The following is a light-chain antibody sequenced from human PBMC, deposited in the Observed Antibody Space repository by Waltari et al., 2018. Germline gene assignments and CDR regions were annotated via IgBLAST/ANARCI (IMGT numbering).Light chain of an antibody. V-gene: IGKV1-39*01. J-gene: IGKJ1*01. Sequence: DIQMTQSPSSLSASVGDRVTITCRASQSISRHLSWYQQQPGEAPKLLIYAATTLHSGVPIRFSGSGSGTDFSLTISGLQPEDLATYYCQQNYNTPRTFGHGTKVEIK. CDR1: QSISRH. CDR2: AAT. CDR3: QQNYNTPRT.